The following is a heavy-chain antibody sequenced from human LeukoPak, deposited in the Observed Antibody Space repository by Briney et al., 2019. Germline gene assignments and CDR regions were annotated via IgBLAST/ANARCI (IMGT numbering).Heavy chain of an antibody. D-gene: IGHD3-10*01. CDR3: ARGLGYYGSGSRPTRNWFDP. V-gene: IGHV4-38-2*02. CDR2: IHHSGST. J-gene: IGHJ5*02. CDR1: GYSISSGYY. Sequence: PSETLSLTCIVSGYSISSGYYWGWIRQPPGKGLEWIGNIHHSGSTNYNPSLKSRVTISVDTSKNQFSLKLSSVTAADTAVYYCARGLGYYGSGSRPTRNWFDPWGQGTLVTVSS.